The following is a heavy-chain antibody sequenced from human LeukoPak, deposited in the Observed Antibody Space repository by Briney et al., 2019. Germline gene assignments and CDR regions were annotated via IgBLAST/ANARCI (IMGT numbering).Heavy chain of an antibody. Sequence: AASVKVPCKASGYTFTGYYMHWVRQAPGQGLEWMGRINPNSGGTNYAQKFQGRVTMTRDTSISTAYMELSRLRSDDTAVYYCARDPRAGTFDYWGQGTLVTVSS. CDR3: ARDPRAGTFDY. J-gene: IGHJ4*02. D-gene: IGHD6-13*01. CDR1: GYTFTGYY. V-gene: IGHV1-2*06. CDR2: INPNSGGT.